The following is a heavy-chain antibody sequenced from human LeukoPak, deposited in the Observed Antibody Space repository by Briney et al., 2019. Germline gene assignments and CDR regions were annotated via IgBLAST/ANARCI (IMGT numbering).Heavy chain of an antibody. CDR1: GFTFSSYA. CDR2: ISGSGCSR. J-gene: IGHJ4*02. Sequence: GGSLRLSCAASGFTFSSYAMSWVLQAPGKGLEWVSAISGSGCSRYYADSVRGPFTISREYSKNRVYLHMNSLRAEDTAVYYCANRKFAVAGPRVDHSFDYWGQGTLVTVSS. V-gene: IGHV3-23*01. CDR3: ANRKFAVAGPRVDHSFDY. D-gene: IGHD6-19*01.